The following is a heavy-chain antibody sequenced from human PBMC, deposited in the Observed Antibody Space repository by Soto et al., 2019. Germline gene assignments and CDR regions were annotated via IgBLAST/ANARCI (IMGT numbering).Heavy chain of an antibody. J-gene: IGHJ3*02. CDR1: GFTFSGHW. Sequence: EVQLVESGGDLVQPGGSLRLSCAASGFTFSGHWMHWVRQVPGKGLEWVSRINTDGGSSAYADSVKGRFTISRDNAKNTRYLQMNGLRAEDTAVYYWAREAGYCSRTSCYRRAFDTWGQGTTVTVSS. CDR2: INTDGGSS. V-gene: IGHV3-74*03. CDR3: AREAGYCSRTSCYRRAFDT. D-gene: IGHD2-2*01.